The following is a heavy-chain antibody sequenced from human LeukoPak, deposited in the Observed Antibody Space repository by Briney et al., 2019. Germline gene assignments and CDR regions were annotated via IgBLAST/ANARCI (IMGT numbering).Heavy chain of an antibody. D-gene: IGHD1-7*01. CDR2: IRSSSSTI. CDR1: GFTFSDYS. V-gene: IGHV3-48*01. Sequence: GGSLRLCCAASGFTFSDYSMNWVRQAPGKGLEWVSFIRSSSSTIFYADSVKGRFTISRDNAKNSLYLQMNSLRAEDTAVYYCARALPRLELRGNDYWGQGTLVTVSS. J-gene: IGHJ4*02. CDR3: ARALPRLELRGNDY.